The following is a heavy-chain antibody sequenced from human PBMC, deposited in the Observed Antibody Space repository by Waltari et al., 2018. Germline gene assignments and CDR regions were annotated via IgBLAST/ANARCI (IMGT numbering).Heavy chain of an antibody. CDR3: ARRLKAGRAGNFDY. CDR1: GYSFPCYW. D-gene: IGHD3-10*01. CDR2: IYPGESDT. J-gene: IGHJ4*02. Sequence: EVQLVQSGAEVNKPGESLKISCKGSGYSFPCYWIGWVLHMPGNGLEWMGIIYPGESDTRYSPSFQGQVTISADKSISTAYLQWSSLKASDTAMYYCARRLKAGRAGNFDYWGQGTLVTVSS. V-gene: IGHV5-51*01.